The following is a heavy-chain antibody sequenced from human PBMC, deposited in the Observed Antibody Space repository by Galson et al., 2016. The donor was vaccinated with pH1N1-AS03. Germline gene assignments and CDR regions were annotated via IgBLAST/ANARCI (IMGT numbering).Heavy chain of an antibody. Sequence: SVKVSCKASEYIFTGFYVHWVRQAPGQGLEWMGWINTDSGVTNYAQKFEAWVTMTRDTSVSTAYMELYGLKSDDTAVYYCARAEFRNDEGAFDIWGQGTIVTVSS. D-gene: IGHD1-1*01. J-gene: IGHJ3*02. V-gene: IGHV1-2*04. CDR3: ARAEFRNDEGAFDI. CDR2: INTDSGVT. CDR1: EYIFTGFY.